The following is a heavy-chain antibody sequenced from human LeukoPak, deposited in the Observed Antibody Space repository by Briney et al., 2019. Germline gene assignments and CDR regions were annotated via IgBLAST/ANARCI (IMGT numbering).Heavy chain of an antibody. Sequence: SETLSLTCTVSGASITSGAYCWSWICQHPGKGLEWIGYVCHDGGTSYNPSLKGRVTVTIDTSKNQFSLKLNSVTAADTAVFFCAKEGRDSGGYNGWFEPWGQGTLVTVSS. V-gene: IGHV4-31*03. CDR2: VCHDGGT. J-gene: IGHJ5*02. CDR1: GASITSGAYC. D-gene: IGHD2-15*01. CDR3: AKEGRDSGGYNGWFEP.